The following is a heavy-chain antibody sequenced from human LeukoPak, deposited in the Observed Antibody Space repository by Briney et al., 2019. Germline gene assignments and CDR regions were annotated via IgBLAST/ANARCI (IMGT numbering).Heavy chain of an antibody. CDR1: GGSFSGYY. D-gene: IGHD2-2*01. V-gene: IGHV4-34*01. Sequence: SETLSLTCAVYGGSFSGYYWSWIRRPPGKGLEWIGEINHSGSTNYNPSLKSRVTISVDTSKNQFSLKLSSVTAADTAVYYCAGHRVVVVPAAILSPGXIFDYWGQGTLVTVSS. CDR2: INHSGST. CDR3: AGHRVVVVPAAILSPGXIFDY. J-gene: IGHJ4*02.